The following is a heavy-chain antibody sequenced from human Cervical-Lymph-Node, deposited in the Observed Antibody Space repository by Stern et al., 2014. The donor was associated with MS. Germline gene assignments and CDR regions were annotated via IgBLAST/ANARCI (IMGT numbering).Heavy chain of an antibody. CDR2: IGTAGDT. J-gene: IGHJ6*02. Sequence: EDQLVESGGGLVQPGGSLRLTCEASGLTFRNSGMHWIRQVTGKGLQWVSTIGTAGDTYYLGSVRGRFTISRDSDARVYLQMNNLRAGDTALYYCTRGDYYYGMDVWGQGTTVIVS. V-gene: IGHV3-13*01. D-gene: IGHD3-10*01. CDR1: GLTFRNSG. CDR3: TRGDYYYGMDV.